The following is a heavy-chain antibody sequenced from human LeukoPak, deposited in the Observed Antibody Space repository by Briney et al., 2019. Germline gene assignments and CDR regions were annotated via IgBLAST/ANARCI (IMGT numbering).Heavy chain of an antibody. J-gene: IGHJ3*02. Sequence: GGSLRLSCAASGFTFSSYSMNWVRQAPGKGLEWVSSISSSSSYIYYADSVKGRFTISRDNAKNSLYLQMNSLRAEDTAVYYCARNRGGNPQGYAFDIWGQGTMVTVSS. CDR2: ISSSSSYI. V-gene: IGHV3-21*01. D-gene: IGHD2-15*01. CDR1: GFTFSSYS. CDR3: ARNRGGNPQGYAFDI.